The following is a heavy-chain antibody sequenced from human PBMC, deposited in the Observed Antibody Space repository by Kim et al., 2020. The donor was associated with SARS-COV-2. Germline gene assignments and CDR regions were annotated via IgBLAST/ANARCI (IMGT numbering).Heavy chain of an antibody. CDR1: GYSFTNHW. CDR3: ARMYTSSSLRYFDF. V-gene: IGHV5-51*01. J-gene: IGHJ2*01. Sequence: ESLKISCQGSGYSFTNHWIGWVRQMAGKGLEWMGIIYPGDSDIRYSPSFQGQVTISADKSINTAFLQWSGLKASDTAMYYCARMYTSSSLRYFDFWGRGTLVAVSS. CDR2: IYPGDSDI. D-gene: IGHD6-6*01.